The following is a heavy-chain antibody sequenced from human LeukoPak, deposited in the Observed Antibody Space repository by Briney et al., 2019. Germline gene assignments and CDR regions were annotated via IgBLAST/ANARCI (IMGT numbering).Heavy chain of an antibody. CDR2: INPNSGGT. Sequence: ASVKVSCKASGYTFTSYYMHWVRQAPGQGLEWMGIINPNSGGTNYAQKFQGRVTMTRDTSISTAYMELSRLRSDDTAVYYCARAPTIQLWSGDAFDIWGQGTMVTVSS. CDR3: ARAPTIQLWSGDAFDI. V-gene: IGHV1-2*02. CDR1: GYTFTSYY. J-gene: IGHJ3*02. D-gene: IGHD5-18*01.